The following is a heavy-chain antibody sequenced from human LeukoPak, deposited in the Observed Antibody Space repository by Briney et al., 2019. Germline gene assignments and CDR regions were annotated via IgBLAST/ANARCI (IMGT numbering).Heavy chain of an antibody. D-gene: IGHD4-17*01. CDR3: AREASTVTTFDY. J-gene: IGHJ4*02. V-gene: IGHV4-30-4*01. CDR1: GGSISSGDYY. CDR2: IYYSGST. Sequence: MSSQTLSLTCTVSGGSISSGDYYWSWIRQPPGKGLEWIGYIYYSGSTYYNPSLKSRVTISVDTSKNQFSLKLSSVTAADTAVYYCAREASTVTTFDYWGQGTLVTVSS.